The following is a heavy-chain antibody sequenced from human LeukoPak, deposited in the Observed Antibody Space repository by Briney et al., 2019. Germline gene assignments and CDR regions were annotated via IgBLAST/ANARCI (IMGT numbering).Heavy chain of an antibody. V-gene: IGHV4-39*01. J-gene: IGHJ4*02. Sequence: SSETLSLTCTVSGGSISSSSNYWGWIRQPPGKGLEWLGSTYYSGSTSYNPSLKSRVTISVDTSKNQFSLKLSSVTAADTAVYYCASVVVVAALYYFDYWGQGTLVTVSS. CDR2: TYYSGST. CDR3: ASVVVVAALYYFDY. CDR1: GGSISSSSNY. D-gene: IGHD2-15*01.